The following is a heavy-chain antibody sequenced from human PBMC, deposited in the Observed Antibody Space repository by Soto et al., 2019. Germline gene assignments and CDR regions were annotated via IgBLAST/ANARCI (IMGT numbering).Heavy chain of an antibody. CDR3: ARDPDPKGYSGYYYYGMDV. Sequence: ASVKVSCKASGYTFTSYYMHWVRQAPGQGLEWMGIINPSGGSTSYAQKFQGRVTMTRDTSTSTVYMELSSLRSEDTAVYFCARDPDPKGYSGYYYYGMDVWGQGTTVTVSS. CDR1: GYTFTSYY. J-gene: IGHJ6*02. CDR2: INPSGGST. V-gene: IGHV1-46*01. D-gene: IGHD5-12*01.